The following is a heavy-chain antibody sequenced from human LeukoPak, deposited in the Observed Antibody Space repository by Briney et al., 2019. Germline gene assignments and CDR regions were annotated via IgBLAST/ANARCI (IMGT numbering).Heavy chain of an antibody. Sequence: SETLSLTCTVSGGSISSSSYYWGWIRQPPGKGLEWIGSIYYSGSTYYNPSLKSRVAISVDTSKNQFSLKLSSVTAADTVVYYCASPYSSGWSVMDVWGKGTTVTISS. CDR3: ASPYSSGWSVMDV. V-gene: IGHV4-39*01. J-gene: IGHJ6*04. D-gene: IGHD6-19*01. CDR2: IYYSGST. CDR1: GGSISSSSYY.